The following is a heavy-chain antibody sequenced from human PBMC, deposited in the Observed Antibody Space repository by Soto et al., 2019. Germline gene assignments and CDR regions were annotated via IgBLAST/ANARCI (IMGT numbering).Heavy chain of an antibody. CDR2: IIPIFGTA. D-gene: IGHD1-26*01. V-gene: IGHV1-69*01. CDR1: GGTFSSYA. CDR3: ATYSGSYENWFDP. Sequence: QVQLVQSGAEVKKPGSSVKVSCKASGGTFSSYAISWVRQAPGHGLEWMGGIIPIFGTANYAQKFQGRVTITAAESTRQAYMELSSLRSEDTAVYYCATYSGSYENWFDPWGQGTLVTVSS. J-gene: IGHJ5*02.